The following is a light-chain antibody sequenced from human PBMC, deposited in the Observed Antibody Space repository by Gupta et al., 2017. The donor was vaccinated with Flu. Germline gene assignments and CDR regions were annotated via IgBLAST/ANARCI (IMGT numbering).Light chain of an antibody. CDR2: EDN. Sequence: TVSISCGRSSGSSGANYVQWYQKRPGSSPTVLIYEDNQRPSGVPDRFSGSIDSSSNSFSLTISGLKTEDEADYYCQSWSGTSWVFGGGTKLTVL. CDR3: QSWSGTSWV. CDR1: SGSSGANY. V-gene: IGLV6-57*01. J-gene: IGLJ3*02.